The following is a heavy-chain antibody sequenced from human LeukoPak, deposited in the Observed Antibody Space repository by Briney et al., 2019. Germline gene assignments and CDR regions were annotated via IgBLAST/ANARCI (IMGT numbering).Heavy chain of an antibody. CDR3: ARLPIVVVPAAGFDY. Sequence: PSETLSLTCTVSGGSISSSSYYWGWIRQPPGKGLEWIGSINYRGTTYYNPSLKSRVTISVDTSKNKFSLKMNSVTAADTAVYYCARLPIVVVPAAGFDYWGQGTLVTVSS. V-gene: IGHV4-39*01. J-gene: IGHJ4*02. CDR1: GGSISSSSYY. D-gene: IGHD2-2*01. CDR2: INYRGTT.